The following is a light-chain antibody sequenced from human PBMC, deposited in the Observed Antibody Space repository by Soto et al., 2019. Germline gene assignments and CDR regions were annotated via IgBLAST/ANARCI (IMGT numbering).Light chain of an antibody. CDR1: QGISSY. CDR3: QQLNSYPRT. Sequence: DIQLTQSPSFLSASVGDRVTITCRASQGISSYLAWYQQKPGKAPKLLIYAASTLQSGVPSRFSGSGSGTVFTLTSSSLQPEDFATDYGQQLNSYPRTFGHGTNVEVK. CDR2: AAS. J-gene: IGKJ1*01. V-gene: IGKV1-9*01.